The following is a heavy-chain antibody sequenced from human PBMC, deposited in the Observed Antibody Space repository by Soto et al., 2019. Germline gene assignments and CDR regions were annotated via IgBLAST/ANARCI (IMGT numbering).Heavy chain of an antibody. CDR2: IYHSGST. V-gene: IGHV4-30-2*01. Sequence: SQTLSVTWAVSGGYIRGGGYSWIWIQKPPEKSQERIGYIYHSGSTYYNPYLKNRINKSVDRSKNQFSLKLFSVTAPDTAVYYCARVPDRWGQGTLVTV. CDR1: GGYIRGGGYS. J-gene: IGHJ5*02. CDR3: ARVPDR. D-gene: IGHD2-2*01.